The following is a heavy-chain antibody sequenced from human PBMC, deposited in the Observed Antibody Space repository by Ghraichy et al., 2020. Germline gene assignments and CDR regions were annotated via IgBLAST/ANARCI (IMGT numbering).Heavy chain of an antibody. Sequence: GESLNISCAASGFTFSSYGMHWVRQAPGKGLEWVSLISYDGSNEYYADSVKGRFTISRDNSKNTLYLQMNSLRAEDTAVYYCAKERYSGGYLENYWGQGTLVTVSS. J-gene: IGHJ4*02. V-gene: IGHV3-30*18. CDR3: AKERYSGGYLENY. CDR1: GFTFSSYG. CDR2: ISYDGSNE. D-gene: IGHD1-26*01.